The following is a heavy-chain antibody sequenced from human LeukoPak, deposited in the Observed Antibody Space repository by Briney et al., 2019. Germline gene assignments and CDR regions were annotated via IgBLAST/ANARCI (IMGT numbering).Heavy chain of an antibody. CDR3: ARAPTHCSGSSCHPSAFDI. D-gene: IGHD2-15*01. CDR1: GFNFSSYW. J-gene: IGHJ3*02. CDR2: INTDGSTR. V-gene: IGHV3-74*01. Sequence: PGGSLRLSCSASGFNFSSYWMHWVRQAPGKGLEWVSRINTDGSTRNYADSVKGRFTISSDNAKNLLYLQMNSLRAEDTAVYYCARAPTHCSGSSCHPSAFDIWGQGTMVTVSS.